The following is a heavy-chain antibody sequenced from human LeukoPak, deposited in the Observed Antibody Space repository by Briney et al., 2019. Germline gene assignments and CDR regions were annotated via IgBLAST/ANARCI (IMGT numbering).Heavy chain of an antibody. D-gene: IGHD4-23*01. CDR3: AKDLRWYFDY. CDR2: IKQDGSER. V-gene: IGHV3-7*01. Sequence: GGSLRLSCAASGFTFSSYWMSWVRQAPGKGLEWVANIKQDGSERYYVDSVKGRFTISRDNSKNTLYLQMNSLRAEDTAVYYCAKDLRWYFDYWGQGTLVTVSS. J-gene: IGHJ4*02. CDR1: GFTFSSYW.